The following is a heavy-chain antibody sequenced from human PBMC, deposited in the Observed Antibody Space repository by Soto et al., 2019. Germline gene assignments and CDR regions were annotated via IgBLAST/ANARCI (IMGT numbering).Heavy chain of an antibody. CDR1: GGTFSSYT. V-gene: IGHV1-69*02. Sequence: ASVKVSCKASGGTFSSYTISWVRQAPGQGLEWMGRIIPILGIANYAQKFQGRVTITADKSTSTAYMELSSLRSEDTAVYYCARVPPERHFDLLPDYWGQGTLVTVSS. CDR2: IIPILGIA. J-gene: IGHJ4*02. CDR3: ARVPPERHFDLLPDY. D-gene: IGHD3-9*01.